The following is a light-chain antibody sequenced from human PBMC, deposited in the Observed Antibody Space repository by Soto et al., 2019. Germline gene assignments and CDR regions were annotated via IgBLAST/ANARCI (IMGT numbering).Light chain of an antibody. Sequence: IQLTQSPSSLSASVGDTVTVTCRASQTINIYLNWYQQKPGNAPELLIYAASILQSGVSSRFSGGGSRTDFTLTIYSLQPEVFAAYYCQQSYRSPYTFGQGTTLEMK. CDR3: QQSYRSPYT. CDR1: QTINIY. J-gene: IGKJ2*01. CDR2: AAS. V-gene: IGKV1-39*01.